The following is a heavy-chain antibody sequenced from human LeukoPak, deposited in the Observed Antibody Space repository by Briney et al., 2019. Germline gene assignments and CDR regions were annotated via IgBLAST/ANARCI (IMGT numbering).Heavy chain of an antibody. J-gene: IGHJ4*02. D-gene: IGHD2-15*01. Sequence: GGSLRLSCVASGVTFSRNSLNWVRQAPGKGPEWVSYISSRSNVIYYADSVKGRFTISRDNAKNSLYLQMNSLRDEDTAVYYCVKGPDECSGDGCHRPFDYWGQGTLVTVSS. CDR1: GVTFSRNS. CDR3: VKGPDECSGDGCHRPFDY. V-gene: IGHV3-48*02. CDR2: ISSRSNVI.